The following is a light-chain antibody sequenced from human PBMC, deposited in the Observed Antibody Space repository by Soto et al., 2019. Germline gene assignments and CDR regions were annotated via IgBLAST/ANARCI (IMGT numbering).Light chain of an antibody. J-gene: IGKJ2*01. CDR3: QQFADAPCV. CDR1: QDILNH. Sequence: DLQLTQSPSSLSASVGDRVTITCHASQDILNHLNWYQHKPGKAPKLLIYDASNLEPGVPSRFSGSGSGTHFTFTISSLQAEYFATYYCQQFADAPCVFGQGTKLEIK. V-gene: IGKV1-33*01. CDR2: DAS.